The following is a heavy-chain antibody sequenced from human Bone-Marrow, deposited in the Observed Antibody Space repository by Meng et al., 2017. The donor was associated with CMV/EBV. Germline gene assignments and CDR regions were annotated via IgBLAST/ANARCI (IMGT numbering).Heavy chain of an antibody. J-gene: IGHJ3*02. CDR1: GYTFTSDD. CDR3: ARVKGYCSSTSCYGSAFDI. V-gene: IGHV1-8*01. D-gene: IGHD2-2*01. CDR2: MNPNSANT. Sequence: ASVKVSCKASGYTFTSDDINWVRQATGQGLEWMGWMNPNSANTGYAQKFQGRVTMTRNTSISTAYMELSSLRSEDTAVYYCARVKGYCSSTSCYGSAFDIWGQGTMVTVSS.